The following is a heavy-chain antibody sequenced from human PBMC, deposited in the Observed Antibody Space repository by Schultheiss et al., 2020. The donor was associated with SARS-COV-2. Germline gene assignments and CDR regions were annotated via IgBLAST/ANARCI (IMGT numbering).Heavy chain of an antibody. CDR2: IYTSGST. Sequence: SETLSLTCTVSGGSISSYYWSWIRQPAGKGLEWIGRIYTSGSTNYNPSLKSRVTISADTSKNQFSLKLRSVTATDTAVYYCARRPISVGRAGDYGMDVWGQGTTVTVSS. V-gene: IGHV4-4*07. D-gene: IGHD3-10*01. CDR1: GGSISSYY. CDR3: ARRPISVGRAGDYGMDV. J-gene: IGHJ6*02.